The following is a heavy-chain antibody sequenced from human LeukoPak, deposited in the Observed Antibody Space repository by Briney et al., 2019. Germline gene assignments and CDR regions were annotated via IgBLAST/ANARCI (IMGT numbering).Heavy chain of an antibody. V-gene: IGHV1-46*01. CDR2: INPSGGST. CDR1: GYTFTSYY. Sequence: ASVKVSCKASGYTFTSYYMRWVRQAPGQGLEWMGIINPSGGSTSYAQKFQGRVTMTRDMSTSTVYMELSSLRSEDTAVYYCAISDSTYYDILTGYGARSDYYYYMDVWGKGTTVTVSS. CDR3: AISDSTYYDILTGYGARSDYYYYMDV. J-gene: IGHJ6*03. D-gene: IGHD3-9*01.